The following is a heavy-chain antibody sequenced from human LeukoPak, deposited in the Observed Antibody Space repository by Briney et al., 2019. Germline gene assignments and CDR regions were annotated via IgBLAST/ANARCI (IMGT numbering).Heavy chain of an antibody. CDR1: GFTFSSYV. J-gene: IGHJ4*02. CDR2: ISYDGSNE. CDR3: ARAQIVVVPAASYYFDY. D-gene: IGHD2-2*01. V-gene: IGHV3-30*14. Sequence: GGSLRLSCAASGFTFSSYVMHWVRQAPGKGLEWVAIISYDGSNEYYADSVKGRFTISRDNSKNTLYLQMNSLRAEDTAVYYCARAQIVVVPAASYYFDYWGQGTLVTVSS.